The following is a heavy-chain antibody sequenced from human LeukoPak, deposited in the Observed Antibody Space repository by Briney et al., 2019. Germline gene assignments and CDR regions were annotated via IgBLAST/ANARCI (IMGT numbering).Heavy chain of an antibody. CDR2: IKQDGSEK. J-gene: IGHJ4*02. D-gene: IGHD5-12*01. Sequence: GGSLRLSCAASGFTFRRFWMSWVRQAPGKGLEWVANIKQDGSEKYYVDSVKGRFTISRDNAKNSLYLQMNSLRAEDTAVFYCARDGTYTDYDPDFDIWGQGTLVTVSS. CDR1: GFTFRRFW. V-gene: IGHV3-7*04. CDR3: ARDGTYTDYDPDFDI.